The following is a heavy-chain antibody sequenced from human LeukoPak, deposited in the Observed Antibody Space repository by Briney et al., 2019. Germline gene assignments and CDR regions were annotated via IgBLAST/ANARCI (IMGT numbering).Heavy chain of an antibody. J-gene: IGHJ4*02. CDR1: GFTVSRNY. V-gene: IGHV3-53*01. Sequence: GGSLRLSCAASGFTVSRNYMSWVRQAPGKGLEWVSVIYSGGNTYYADFVKGRFTISRDNSKNTLHLQINSLTAEDTAVYYCANLPRGDYWSLGTLVTVSS. CDR2: IYSGGNT. D-gene: IGHD3-10*01. CDR3: ANLPRGDY.